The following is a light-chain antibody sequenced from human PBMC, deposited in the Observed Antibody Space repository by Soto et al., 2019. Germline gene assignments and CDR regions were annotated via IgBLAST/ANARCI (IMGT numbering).Light chain of an antibody. CDR1: QSVSRY. Sequence: DIQMTQSPPSLSASVGDRVTISCRASQSVSRYMNWYQQRPGKPPNLLIYDASTLQRGVPSRFSGSGSGTKFTLTISSLQPEDFATYFCQESYDMKAFGQGTKVEIK. CDR3: QESYDMKA. CDR2: DAS. V-gene: IGKV1-39*01. J-gene: IGKJ1*01.